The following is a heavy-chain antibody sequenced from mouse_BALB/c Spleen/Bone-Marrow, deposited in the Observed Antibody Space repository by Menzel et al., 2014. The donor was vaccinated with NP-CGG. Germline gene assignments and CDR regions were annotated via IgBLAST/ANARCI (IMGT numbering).Heavy chain of an antibody. J-gene: IGHJ4*01. Sequence: QVQLQQSGPELVKPGASVKISCKASGYAFSSSWMNWVKQRPGQGLEWIGRIFPGDGDTYYNGKFKGKATLTADKSSSTAYMQLSSLTSVDSAVYFCARSDGYRAMDYWGQGTSVTVSS. V-gene: IGHV1-82*01. D-gene: IGHD2-3*01. CDR3: ARSDGYRAMDY. CDR2: IFPGDGDT. CDR1: GYAFSSSW.